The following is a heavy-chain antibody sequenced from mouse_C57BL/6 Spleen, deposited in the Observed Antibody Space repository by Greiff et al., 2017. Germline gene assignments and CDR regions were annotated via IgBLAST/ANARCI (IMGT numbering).Heavy chain of an antibody. Sequence: QVQLQQSGPGLVQPSQSLSITCTVSGFSLTRYGVHWVRQSPGKGLEWLGVIWRGGSTDYNAAFMSRLSITKDNSKSQVFFKMNSLQADDTAIYYCAKNGRYGRSLYAMDYWGQGTSVTVTS. CDR2: IWRGGST. V-gene: IGHV2-5*01. CDR3: AKNGRYGRSLYAMDY. CDR1: GFSLTRYG. J-gene: IGHJ4*01. D-gene: IGHD1-1*01.